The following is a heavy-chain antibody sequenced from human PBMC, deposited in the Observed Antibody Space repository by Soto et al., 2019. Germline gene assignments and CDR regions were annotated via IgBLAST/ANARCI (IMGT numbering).Heavy chain of an antibody. D-gene: IGHD2-15*01. V-gene: IGHV3-23*01. J-gene: IGHJ6*01. CDR1: GFTFSSYA. CDR3: AKGRGYCSGGSCYSVALYYYYGMDV. Sequence: EVQLLESGGGLVQPGGSLRLSCAASGFTFSSYAMSWVRQAPGKGLEWVSAISGSGGSTYYADSVKGRFTISRDNSKNTLYLQMNSLRAEDTAVYYCAKGRGYCSGGSCYSVALYYYYGMDVW. CDR2: ISGSGGST.